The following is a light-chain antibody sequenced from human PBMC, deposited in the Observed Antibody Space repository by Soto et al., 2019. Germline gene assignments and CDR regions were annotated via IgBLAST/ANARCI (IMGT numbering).Light chain of an antibody. Sequence: QLVLTQSPSASASLGASVKFACTLSSGHNTYAIAWHQQQPEKGPRYLMRLNSDGSHFKGDGIPGRFSGSSSGAERYLTHPSLQSYDGADHYCPTWGTGTVVFGGGTKLTVL. J-gene: IGLJ2*01. V-gene: IGLV4-69*01. CDR2: LNSDGSH. CDR3: PTWGTGTVV. CDR1: SGHNTYA.